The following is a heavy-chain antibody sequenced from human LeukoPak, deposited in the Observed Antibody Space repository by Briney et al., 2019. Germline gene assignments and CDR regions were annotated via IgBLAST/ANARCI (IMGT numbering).Heavy chain of an antibody. CDR3: ARTPGIAALYYFDY. V-gene: IGHV4-61*09. CDR1: GGSISSGGYY. D-gene: IGHD6-13*01. Sequence: SQTLSLTCTVSGGSISSGGYYWSWIRQPAEKGLEWIGHIYTSGSTNYNPSLKSRVTISVDTSKNQFSLKLSSVTAAVTAVYYCARTPGIAALYYFDYWGQGTLVTVSS. CDR2: IYTSGST. J-gene: IGHJ4*02.